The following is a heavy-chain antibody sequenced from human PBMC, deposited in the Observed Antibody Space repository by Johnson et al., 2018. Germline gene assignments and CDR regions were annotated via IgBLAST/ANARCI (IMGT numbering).Heavy chain of an antibody. V-gene: IGHV3-23*04. J-gene: IGHJ6*03. D-gene: IGHD2-2*01. Sequence: EVQLVESGGGLVQXGGSXRLXCAASGFSFSNYGMTWVRQAPGKGLEWVSHISGSGDKTYYADSVKGRFPISRDNSKNTLYVQMNSRRAEDTAVYSCANWPSCSRTTTNCHPSGYYYYMDVWGKGTTVTVSS. CDR3: ANWPSCSRTTTNCHPSGYYYYMDV. CDR1: GFSFSNYG. CDR2: ISGSGDKT.